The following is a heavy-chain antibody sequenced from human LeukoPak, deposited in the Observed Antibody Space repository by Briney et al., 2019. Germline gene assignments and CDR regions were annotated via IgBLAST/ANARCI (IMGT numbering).Heavy chain of an antibody. Sequence: ASVKVSCKASGYTFTSYYMHWVRQAPGQGLEWMGIINPSGGSTSYAQKFQGRVTMTRDMSTSTVYMELSSLRSEDTAVYYCARTVAGTGVFDYWGRGTLVTVSS. D-gene: IGHD6-19*01. CDR1: GYTFTSYY. CDR3: ARTVAGTGVFDY. CDR2: INPSGGST. V-gene: IGHV1-46*01. J-gene: IGHJ4*02.